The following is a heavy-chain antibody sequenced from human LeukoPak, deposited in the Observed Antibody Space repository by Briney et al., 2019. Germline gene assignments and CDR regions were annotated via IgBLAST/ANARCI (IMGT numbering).Heavy chain of an antibody. Sequence: HTGGSLRLSCAASGFTFSSYAMHWVRQAPGKGLEWVAVISYDGSNKYYADSEKGRFTISRDNSKNTLYLQMNSLRAEDTAVYYCARDIFVSIVVVITYAFDIWGQGTMVTVSS. CDR1: GFTFSSYA. CDR2: ISYDGSNK. D-gene: IGHD3-22*01. V-gene: IGHV3-30*04. J-gene: IGHJ3*02. CDR3: ARDIFVSIVVVITYAFDI.